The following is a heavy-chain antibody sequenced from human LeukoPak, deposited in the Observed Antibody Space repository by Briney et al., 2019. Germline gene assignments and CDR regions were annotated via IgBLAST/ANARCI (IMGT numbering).Heavy chain of an antibody. CDR2: ISGSGSGGST. CDR3: AKLLAVTNSYYFNY. Sequence: GGSLRLSCAASGFTFTIYAMTWVRQAPGKGLEWVSTISGSGSGGSTYYADSVKGRFTISRDNSKDTLYLQMNSLRAEDTAVYYCAKLLAVTNSYYFNYWGQGTLVTVSS. V-gene: IGHV3-23*01. J-gene: IGHJ4*02. CDR1: GFTFTIYA. D-gene: IGHD6-19*01.